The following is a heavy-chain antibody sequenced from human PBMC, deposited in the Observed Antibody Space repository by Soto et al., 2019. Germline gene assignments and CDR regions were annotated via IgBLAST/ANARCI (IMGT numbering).Heavy chain of an antibody. D-gene: IGHD2-21*02. CDR2: IWYDGSNK. Sequence: QVQLVESGGGVVQPGRSLRLSCAASGFTFSSYGMHWVRQAPGKGLEWVAVIWYDGSNKYYADSVKGRFTISRDNSKNTLYLQMNSLRAEDTAVYYCARIMCVGDCYDFDYWGQGTLVTVSS. CDR1: GFTFSSYG. V-gene: IGHV3-33*01. CDR3: ARIMCVGDCYDFDY. J-gene: IGHJ4*02.